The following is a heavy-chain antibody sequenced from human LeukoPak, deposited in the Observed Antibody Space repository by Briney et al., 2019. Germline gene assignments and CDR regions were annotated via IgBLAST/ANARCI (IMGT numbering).Heavy chain of an antibody. V-gene: IGHV4-34*01. CDR3: ARGYYYGRD. CDR2: INHSGST. Sequence: SETLSLTCAVYGGSFSGYYWSWIRQPPGKGLEWIGEINHSGSTNYNPSLKSRVTISVDTSKNQFSLKLSSVTAADTAVYYCARGYYYGRDWGQGTLVTVSS. D-gene: IGHD3-10*01. J-gene: IGHJ4*02. CDR1: GGSFSGYY.